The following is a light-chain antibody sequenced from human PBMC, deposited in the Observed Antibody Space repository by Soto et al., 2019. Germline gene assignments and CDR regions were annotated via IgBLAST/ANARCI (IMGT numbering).Light chain of an antibody. J-gene: IGLJ1*01. CDR3: SSYAAGSIYV. Sequence: QSALTQPASVSGSPGQSITISCTGTSSDVGGHNYVSWYQQHPGKAPKLMIYEVSNRPSGVSNRFSGSKSGNTASLTISGLQAEDEADYYCSSYAAGSIYVFGTGTKVTVL. CDR2: EVS. CDR1: SSDVGGHNY. V-gene: IGLV2-14*01.